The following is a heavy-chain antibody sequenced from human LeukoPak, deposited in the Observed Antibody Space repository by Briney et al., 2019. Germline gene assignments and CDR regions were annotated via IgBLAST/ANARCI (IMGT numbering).Heavy chain of an antibody. V-gene: IGHV4-61*02. CDR2: IYTSGST. J-gene: IGHJ4*02. D-gene: IGHD3-22*01. CDR3: ARGSYYYDSSGYYYFDY. Sequence: KPSQTLSLTCTVSGGSISSGSYYWSWIRQPAGKGLEWIGRIYTSGSTNYNPSLKSRVTISVDTSKNQFSLKLSSVTAADTAVYYCARGSYYYDSSGYYYFDYWGQGTLVTVSS. CDR1: GGSISSGSYY.